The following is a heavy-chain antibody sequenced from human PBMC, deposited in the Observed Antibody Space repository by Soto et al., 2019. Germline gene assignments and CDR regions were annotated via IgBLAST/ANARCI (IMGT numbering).Heavy chain of an antibody. CDR1: GFTFSNYA. CDR3: AKDEYYYSRSGYYIFDS. J-gene: IGHJ4*02. D-gene: IGHD3-22*01. V-gene: IGHV3-30*18. Sequence: GGSLRLSSAASGFTFSNYAMHWVRQAPGKGLEWVAIVSYDGDNEYYADSVRGRFFISRDNSKKTLYLQMNSLRPEDTALYYCAKDEYYYSRSGYYIFDSWGQGTLVTVSS. CDR2: VSYDGDNE.